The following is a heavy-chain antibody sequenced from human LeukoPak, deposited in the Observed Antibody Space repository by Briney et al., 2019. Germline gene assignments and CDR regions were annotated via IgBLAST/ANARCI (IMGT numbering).Heavy chain of an antibody. CDR2: ISSSSSYI. J-gene: IGHJ4*02. Sequence: GGSLRLSCAASGFTFSRYSVNWVRQAPGKGLEWVSSISSSSSYIYYADSVKGRFTISRDNAKNSLYLQMNSLRAEDTAVYYCAREGIAARTFDYWGQGTLVTVSS. CDR1: GFTFSRYS. D-gene: IGHD6-6*01. CDR3: AREGIAARTFDY. V-gene: IGHV3-21*01.